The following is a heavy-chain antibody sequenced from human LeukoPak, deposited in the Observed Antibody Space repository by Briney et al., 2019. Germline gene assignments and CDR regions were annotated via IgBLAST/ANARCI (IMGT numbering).Heavy chain of an antibody. D-gene: IGHD2-2*01. V-gene: IGHV4-59*01. J-gene: IGHJ6*03. CDR1: GGSITSYY. CDR2: IYYSGST. CDR3: ARASCSTTNCMSLSQYYYSYYYMDV. Sequence: PSETLSLTCTVSGGSITSYYWSWIRQPPGRGLEWIGHIYYSGSTNYNPSFKSRVTMSVDTSKNQFSLKLSSVTAADTAVYYCARASCSTTNCMSLSQYYYSYYYMDVWGKGTTVTVSS.